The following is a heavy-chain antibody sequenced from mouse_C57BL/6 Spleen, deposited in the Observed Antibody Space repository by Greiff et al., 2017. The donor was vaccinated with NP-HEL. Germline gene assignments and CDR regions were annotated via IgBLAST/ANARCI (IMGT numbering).Heavy chain of an antibody. D-gene: IGHD1-1*01. V-gene: IGHV14-3*01. CDR2: IDPAHGNT. Sequence: EVQLQQSVAELVRPGASVKLSCTASGFNIKNTYMHWVKQRPEQGLEWIGRIDPAHGNTKYAPKFQGKAPITADTSSNTAYLQLSSLTSEDTAIYYCARGTTVVYWYFDVWGTGTTVTVSS. CDR3: ARGTTVVYWYFDV. CDR1: GFNIKNTY. J-gene: IGHJ1*03.